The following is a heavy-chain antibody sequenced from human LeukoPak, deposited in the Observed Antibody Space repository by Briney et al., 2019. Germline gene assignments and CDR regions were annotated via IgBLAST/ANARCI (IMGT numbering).Heavy chain of an antibody. CDR2: IYYSGST. D-gene: IGHD3-3*01. CDR3: TRDRSRFPHAFDI. Sequence: SETLSLTCTVSGGSISSGGYYWSWIRQHPGKGLEWIGYIYYSGSTYYNPSLKSRVTISVDTSKNQFSLKLSSVTAADTAVYYCTRDRSRFPHAFDIWGQGTMVTVSS. CDR1: GGSISSGGYY. J-gene: IGHJ3*02. V-gene: IGHV4-31*03.